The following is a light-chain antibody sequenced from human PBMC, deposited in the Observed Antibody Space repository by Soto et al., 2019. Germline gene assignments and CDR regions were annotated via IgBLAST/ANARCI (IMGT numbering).Light chain of an antibody. J-gene: IGLJ3*02. CDR2: GLT. V-gene: IGLV2-14*01. CDR1: SSDIGAYNY. Sequence: QSALTQPASVSGSPGQSITISCTGTSSDIGAYNYVSWYQQHPGKAPKLLIYGLTNRPSGLSKRFSGSKSGNTASLTISGLQAEDDADYYCSSYTTSLTLVFGGGTKLTVL. CDR3: SSYTTSLTLV.